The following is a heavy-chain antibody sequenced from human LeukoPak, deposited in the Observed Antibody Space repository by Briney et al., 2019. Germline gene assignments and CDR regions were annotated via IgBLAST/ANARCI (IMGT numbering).Heavy chain of an antibody. CDR3: ARDGFYDSSGYWIGQDY. J-gene: IGHJ4*02. CDR2: IYSGGST. CDR1: GFTVSGNY. Sequence: GGSLRLSCAASGFTVSGNYMSWVRQAPGKGLEWVSVIYSGGSTYYADSVKGRFTISRDNSKNTLYLQMNSLRAEDTAVYYCARDGFYDSSGYWIGQDYWGRGTLVTVSS. D-gene: IGHD3-22*01. V-gene: IGHV3-53*01.